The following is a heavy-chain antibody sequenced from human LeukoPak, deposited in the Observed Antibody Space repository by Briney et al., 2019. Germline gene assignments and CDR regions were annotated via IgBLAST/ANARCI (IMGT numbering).Heavy chain of an antibody. V-gene: IGHV3-53*01. CDR3: ARIDSSGFYPAY. J-gene: IGHJ4*02. D-gene: IGHD3-22*01. CDR1: GFTVSSNF. CDR2: VYGGGTS. Sequence: GGSLRLSCAASGFTVSSNFMSWVRQAPGKGLEWVSVVYGGGTSYYADSVKGRFTISRDNSKNALYLQMNSLRVEDTAVYYCARIDSSGFYPAYWGQGTLVTVSS.